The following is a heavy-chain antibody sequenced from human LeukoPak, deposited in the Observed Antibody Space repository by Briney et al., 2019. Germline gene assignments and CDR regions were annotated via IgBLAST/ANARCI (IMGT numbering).Heavy chain of an antibody. CDR1: GFTFSSYA. J-gene: IGHJ6*02. D-gene: IGHD3-10*01. Sequence: GSLRLSCAASGFTFSSYAMSWVRQAPGKGLEWVSAISGSGGSTYYADSVKGRFTISRDNSKSTLYLQMNSLRAEDTAVYYCANTMVRGDYYYYGMDVWGQGTTVTVSS. CDR3: ANTMVRGDYYYYGMDV. V-gene: IGHV3-23*01. CDR2: ISGSGGST.